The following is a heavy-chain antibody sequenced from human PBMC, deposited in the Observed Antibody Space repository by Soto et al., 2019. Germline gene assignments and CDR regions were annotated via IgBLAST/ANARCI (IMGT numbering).Heavy chain of an antibody. J-gene: IGHJ4*02. Sequence: ASVKVSCKASGYTFTSYYMHWVRQAPGQGLEWMGWINPNSGGTNYAQKYQGRVTMTRDTSISTAYMELSRLRSDDTAVYYCASLAMYSSSPPAFDYWGQGTLVTVSS. D-gene: IGHD6-6*01. CDR2: INPNSGGT. CDR3: ASLAMYSSSPPAFDY. V-gene: IGHV1-2*02. CDR1: GYTFTSYY.